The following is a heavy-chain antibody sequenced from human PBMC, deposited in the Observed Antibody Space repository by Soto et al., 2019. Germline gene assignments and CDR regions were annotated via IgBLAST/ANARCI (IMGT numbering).Heavy chain of an antibody. D-gene: IGHD3-9*01. CDR3: AKVPYFDWLSIEFFWY. J-gene: IGHJ4*02. V-gene: IGHV3-23*01. CDR2: ISGSGGST. Sequence: GGSLRLSCAASGFTFSSYAMSWVRQAPGKGLEWVSAISGSGGSTYYADSVKGRFTISRDNSKNTLYLQMNSLRAEDTAVYYCAKVPYFDWLSIEFFWYWGQGTLVTVSS. CDR1: GFTFSSYA.